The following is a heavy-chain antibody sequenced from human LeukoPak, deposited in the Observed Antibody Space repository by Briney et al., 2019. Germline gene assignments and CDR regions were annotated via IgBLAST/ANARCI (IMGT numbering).Heavy chain of an antibody. CDR2: IRWSGGRI. CDR1: GFTFDDFD. V-gene: IGHV3-20*04. D-gene: IGHD1-1*01. Sequence: GGSLRLSCATSGFTFDDFDLNWVRQAPGKGLEWVSAIRWSGGRIRYVDSVKGRFIISRDNAKKSVYLQMNSLRAEDTALYYCARVSGRLERQSDLDYWGQGTLVIVSS. J-gene: IGHJ4*02. CDR3: ARVSGRLERQSDLDY.